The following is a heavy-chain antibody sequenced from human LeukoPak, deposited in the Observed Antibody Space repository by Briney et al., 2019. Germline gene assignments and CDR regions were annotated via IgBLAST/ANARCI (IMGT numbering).Heavy chain of an antibody. J-gene: IGHJ4*02. V-gene: IGHV3-33*06. Sequence: GGSLRLSCAASGFTFSSYGMHWVRQAPGKGLEWVAVIWYDGSNKYYADSVKGRFTISRDNSKNTLYLQMNSLRAEDTAVYYCAQSYDSGGYPLGDSWGQGTLVTVSS. CDR1: GFTFSSYG. D-gene: IGHD3-22*01. CDR3: AQSYDSGGYPLGDS. CDR2: IWYDGSNK.